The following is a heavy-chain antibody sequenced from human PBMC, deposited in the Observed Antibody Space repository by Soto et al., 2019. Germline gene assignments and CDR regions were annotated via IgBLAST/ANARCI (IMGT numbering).Heavy chain of an antibody. J-gene: IGHJ4*02. Sequence: EVQLVESGGGLVKPGGSLRLSCAASGFTFSSYSMNWVRQAPGKGLEWVSSISSSSSYIYYADSVKGRFTISRDNAKNSLYLQMNSLRAEDTAVYYCVREARSVCTNGVFYSLWGQGTLVTVSS. CDR3: VREARSVCTNGVFYSL. D-gene: IGHD2-8*01. CDR2: ISSSSSYI. CDR1: GFTFSSYS. V-gene: IGHV3-21*01.